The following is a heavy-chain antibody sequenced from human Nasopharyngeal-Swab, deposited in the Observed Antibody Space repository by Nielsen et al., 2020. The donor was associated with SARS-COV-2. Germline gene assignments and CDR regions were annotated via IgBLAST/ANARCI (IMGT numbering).Heavy chain of an antibody. CDR3: VKGLRIFGVVIPTPFDY. V-gene: IGHV3-64D*06. CDR2: ISSNGGST. J-gene: IGHJ4*02. D-gene: IGHD3-3*01. Sequence: GGSLRLSCSASGFTFSSYAMHWVRQAPGKGLEYVSAISSNGGSTYYADSVKGRFTTSRDNSKNTLYLQMSSLRAEDTAVYYCVKGLRIFGVVIPTPFDYWGQGTLVTVSS. CDR1: GFTFSSYA.